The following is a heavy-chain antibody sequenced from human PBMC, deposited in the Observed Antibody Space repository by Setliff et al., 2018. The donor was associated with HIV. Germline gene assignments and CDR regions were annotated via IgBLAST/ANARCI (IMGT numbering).Heavy chain of an antibody. CDR3: ARVFPPIRGAPFGTPPGAFDI. D-gene: IGHD2-15*01. CDR1: GGSMSTYY. CDR2: VYTSGST. Sequence: SETLSLTCSVPGGSMSTYYWSWIRQPAGKRLEWIGRVYTSGSTIYNPSLRSRVTMSVDTSKSQFSLKLNSVAAADPAVYYCARVFPPIRGAPFGTPPGAFDIWGQGTMVTVSS. V-gene: IGHV4-4*07. J-gene: IGHJ3*02.